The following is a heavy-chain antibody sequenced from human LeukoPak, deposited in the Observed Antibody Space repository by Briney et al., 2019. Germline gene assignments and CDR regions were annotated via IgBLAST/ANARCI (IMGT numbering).Heavy chain of an antibody. V-gene: IGHV4-39*01. D-gene: IGHD6-13*01. CDR2: INYGGTT. CDR1: GGSISSSSNC. CDR3: ARRHSSSWYPGYDY. Sequence: PSETLSLTCTVSGGSISSSSNCWGWIRQPPGKGLEWIGSINYGGTTYYNPSLKSRVPISVDTSKSQFSLKLSSVTSPDTAVYYCARRHSSSWYPGYDYWGQGTLVTVS. J-gene: IGHJ4*02.